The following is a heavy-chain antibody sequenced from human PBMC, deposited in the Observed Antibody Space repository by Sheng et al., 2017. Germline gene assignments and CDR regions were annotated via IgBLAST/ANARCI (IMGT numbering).Heavy chain of an antibody. CDR3: ARVRRGYQLPDDAFDI. V-gene: IGHV4-39*07. CDR1: GGSISSSSYY. CDR2: IYYSGST. Sequence: QLQLQESGPGLVKPSETLSLTCTVSGGSISSSSYYWGWIRQPPGKGLEWIGSIYYSGSTYYNPSLKSRVTISVDTSKNQFSLKLSSVTAADTAVYYCARVRRGYQLPDDAFDIWGQGTMVTVSS. J-gene: IGHJ3*02. D-gene: IGHD2-2*01.